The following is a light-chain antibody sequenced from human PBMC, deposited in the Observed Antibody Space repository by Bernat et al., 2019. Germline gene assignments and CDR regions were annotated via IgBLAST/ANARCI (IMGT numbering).Light chain of an antibody. J-gene: IGKJ1*01. Sequence: DIEMTQSPSTLSASVGDRVTITCRASQSVSTLLAWYQHKPGKAPNLLIYTASTLEGGVPSRFSGSGSGTEFTLTISSLQPEDSAIYYCQQYISYSTFGQGTKVEIK. CDR2: TAS. CDR3: QQYISYST. CDR1: QSVSTL. V-gene: IGKV1-5*03.